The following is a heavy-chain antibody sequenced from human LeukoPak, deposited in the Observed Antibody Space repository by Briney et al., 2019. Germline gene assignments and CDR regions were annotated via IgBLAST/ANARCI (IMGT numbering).Heavy chain of an antibody. J-gene: IGHJ6*02. CDR1: GFTFSSYG. CDR2: ISYDGSNK. V-gene: IGHV3-30*18. Sequence: GGSLRLSCAASGFTFSSYGMHWVRQAPGTGLEWVAVISYDGSNKYYADSVKGRFTISRDNSKNTLYLQMNSLRAEDTAVYYCAKGEPGPLAVAGRSYYYYGMDVWGQGTTVAVSS. D-gene: IGHD6-19*01. CDR3: AKGEPGPLAVAGRSYYYYGMDV.